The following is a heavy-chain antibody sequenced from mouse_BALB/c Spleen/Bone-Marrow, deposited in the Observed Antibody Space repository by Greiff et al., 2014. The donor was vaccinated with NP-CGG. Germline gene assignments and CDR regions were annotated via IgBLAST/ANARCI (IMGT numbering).Heavy chain of an antibody. CDR2: ISGGGSYT. CDR3: ARHADYDQTEVSFVY. V-gene: IGHV5-9-2*01. Sequence: VQLKESGGGLVKPGGSLKLSCAASGFSFNSYGMSWVRQTPEKRLEWVATISGGGSYTFYPDNVKGRFTISRDNAKNNLYLQLSSLRSEDTALYYCARHADYDQTEVSFVYWGQGTLVTVSA. D-gene: IGHD2-4*01. J-gene: IGHJ3*01. CDR1: GFSFNSYG.